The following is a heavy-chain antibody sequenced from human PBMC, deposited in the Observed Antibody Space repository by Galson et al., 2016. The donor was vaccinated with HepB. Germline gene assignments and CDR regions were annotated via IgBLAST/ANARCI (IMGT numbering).Heavy chain of an antibody. V-gene: IGHV1-8*01. CDR2: MNPNSGNT. D-gene: IGHD3-22*01. CDR3: ARSQWLLPTVYYYGMDV. Sequence: SVKVSCKASGYTFTSYDINWVRQATGQGLEWMGWMNPNSGNTGYAQKFQGRVTMTRNTSISTAYMELSSLRSEDTAVYYCARSQWLLPTVYYYGMDVWGQGTTVTVSS. J-gene: IGHJ6*02. CDR1: GYTFTSYD.